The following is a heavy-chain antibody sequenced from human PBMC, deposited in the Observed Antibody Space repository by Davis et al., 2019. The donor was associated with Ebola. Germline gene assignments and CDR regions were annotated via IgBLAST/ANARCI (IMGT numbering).Heavy chain of an antibody. J-gene: IGHJ5*02. CDR2: INHSGST. Sequence: MPGGSLRLSCAVYGGSFSGYYWSWIRQPPGKGLEWIGEINHSGSTNYNPSLKSRVTISVDTSKNQFSLKLSSVTAADTAVYYCARAPGWFDPWGQGTLVTVSS. CDR3: ARAPGWFDP. CDR1: GGSFSGYY. V-gene: IGHV4-34*01.